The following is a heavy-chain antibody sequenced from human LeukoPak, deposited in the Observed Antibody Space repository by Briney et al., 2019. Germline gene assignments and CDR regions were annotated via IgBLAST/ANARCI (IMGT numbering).Heavy chain of an antibody. CDR1: GYTSTSYG. D-gene: IGHD1-26*01. CDR3: ARGPSRIVHAVRGMEDWFDP. Sequence: ASVKVSCKASGYTSTSYGISWVRQAPGQGLEWMGWISAYNGNTNYAQKLQGRVTMTTDTSTSTAYMELRSLRSDDTAVYYCARGPSRIVHAVRGMEDWFDPWGQGTLVTVSS. CDR2: ISAYNGNT. J-gene: IGHJ5*02. V-gene: IGHV1-18*01.